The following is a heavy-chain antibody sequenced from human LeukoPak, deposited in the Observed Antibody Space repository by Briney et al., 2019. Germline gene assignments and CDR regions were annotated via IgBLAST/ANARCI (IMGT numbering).Heavy chain of an antibody. CDR3: ARGQIMITFGGVIVLRDAFDI. CDR1: GGSISSYY. CDR2: IYTSGST. J-gene: IGHJ3*02. V-gene: IGHV4-4*07. Sequence: SETLSLTCTVSGGSISSYYWSWIRQPAGKGLEWIGRIYTSGSTNYNPPLKSRVTMSVDTSKNQFSLKLSSVTAADTAVYYCARGQIMITFGGVIVLRDAFDIWGQGTMVTVYS. D-gene: IGHD3-16*02.